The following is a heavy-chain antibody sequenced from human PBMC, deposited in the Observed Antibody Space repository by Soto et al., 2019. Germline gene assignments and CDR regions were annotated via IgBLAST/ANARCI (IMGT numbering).Heavy chain of an antibody. Sequence: GASVKVSCKASGYTFTSYDINWVRQATGQGLEWMGWMNPNSGNTGYAQKFQGRVIMTRNTSISTAYMELSSLRSEDTAVYYCARGLRGWFLIFGVVSPMGYWGQGTLVTVSS. V-gene: IGHV1-8*01. CDR2: MNPNSGNT. CDR3: ARGLRGWFLIFGVVSPMGY. D-gene: IGHD3-3*01. J-gene: IGHJ4*02. CDR1: GYTFTSYD.